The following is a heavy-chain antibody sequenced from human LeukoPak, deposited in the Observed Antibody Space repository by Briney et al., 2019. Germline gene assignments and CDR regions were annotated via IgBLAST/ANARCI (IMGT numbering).Heavy chain of an antibody. CDR1: GXSISSYY. CDR2: IYYSGST. V-gene: IGHV4-59*08. Sequence: SETLSLTCTVSGXSISSYYWSWIRQPPGKGPEWIGYIYYSGSTNYNPSLKSRVTISVDTSKNQFSLKLSSVTAADTAVYYCAGGGYSYGPIDYWGQGTLVTVSS. J-gene: IGHJ4*02. D-gene: IGHD5-18*01. CDR3: AGGGYSYGPIDY.